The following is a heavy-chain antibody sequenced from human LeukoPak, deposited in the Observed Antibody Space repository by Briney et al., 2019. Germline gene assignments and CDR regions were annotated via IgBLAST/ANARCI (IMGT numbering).Heavy chain of an antibody. CDR2: ISSSSSYI. CDR3: ARDSSIAVAGTGFDY. Sequence: GGSLRLSCAASGFTFSSYSMNWVRQAPGKGLEWVSSISSSSSYIYYADSVKGRFTISRDNAKNSLYLQMNSLRAEDTAVYYCARDSSIAVAGTGFDYWGQGTLVIVSS. V-gene: IGHV3-21*01. D-gene: IGHD6-19*01. J-gene: IGHJ4*02. CDR1: GFTFSSYS.